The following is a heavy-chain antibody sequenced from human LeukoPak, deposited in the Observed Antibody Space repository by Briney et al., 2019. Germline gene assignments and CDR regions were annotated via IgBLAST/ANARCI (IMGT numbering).Heavy chain of an antibody. J-gene: IGHJ4*02. CDR1: GFTFSSYG. Sequence: GGSLRLSCAASGFTFSSYGMHWVRQAPGKGLEWVAVISYDGSNKYYADSVKGRFTISRDNSKNTLYLQMNSLRAEDTAVYYCAKDFRSLWSLYHFDYWGQGTLVTVSS. V-gene: IGHV3-30*18. CDR2: ISYDGSNK. CDR3: AKDFRSLWSLYHFDY. D-gene: IGHD2-8*02.